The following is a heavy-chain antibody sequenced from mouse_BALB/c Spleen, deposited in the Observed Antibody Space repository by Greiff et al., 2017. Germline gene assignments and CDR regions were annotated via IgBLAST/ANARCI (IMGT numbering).Heavy chain of an antibody. D-gene: IGHD2-3*01. Sequence: ESGPGILQPSQTLSLTCSFSGFSLSTYGIGVGWIRQPSGKGLEWLAHIWWNDNKYYNTALKSRLTISKDTSNNQVFLKIASVDTADTATYYCALYDGYSYWGQGTLVTVSA. V-gene: IGHV8-11*01. CDR3: ALYDGYSY. CDR2: IWWNDNK. CDR1: GFSLSTYGIG. J-gene: IGHJ3*01.